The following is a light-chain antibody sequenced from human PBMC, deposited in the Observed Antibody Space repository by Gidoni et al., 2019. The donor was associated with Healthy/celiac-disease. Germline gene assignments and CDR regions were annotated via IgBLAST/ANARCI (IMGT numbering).Light chain of an antibody. Sequence: QSALTQPASVSGSPGQSTTISCTGTSSDVGGYNYVSWYQTHPGKAPKLMIYDVSNRPSGVSNRFSGSKSGNTASLTISGLQAEDEADYYCSSYTSSSTLDVFGTGTKVTVL. J-gene: IGLJ1*01. CDR1: SSDVGGYNY. CDR2: DVS. CDR3: SSYTSSSTLDV. V-gene: IGLV2-14*03.